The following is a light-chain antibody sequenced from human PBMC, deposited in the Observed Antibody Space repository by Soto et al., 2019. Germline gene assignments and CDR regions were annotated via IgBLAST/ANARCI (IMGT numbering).Light chain of an antibody. J-gene: IGKJ4*01. CDR2: DES. V-gene: IGKV3-11*01. CDR1: QSINNL. Sequence: ETVLTQSPATVSLSPGERATLSCRASQSINNLLAWYQQKPGQAPRLLIYDESNRAAGIQARFSGSGSGTDFTLTISSLEPEDSAVYYCQQRSNWPLTCGGGTRVEI. CDR3: QQRSNWPLT.